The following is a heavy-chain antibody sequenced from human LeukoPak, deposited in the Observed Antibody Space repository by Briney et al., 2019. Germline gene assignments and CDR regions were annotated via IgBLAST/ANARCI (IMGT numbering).Heavy chain of an antibody. Sequence: PGGSLRLSCAASGFTFSDYYMSWIRQAPGKGLEWVSYISSSGSTIYYADSVKGRFTISRDNAKNSLYLQMSSLRAEDTAVYYCAREDTMVRPFDYWGQGTLVTVSS. CDR1: GFTFSDYY. D-gene: IGHD3-10*01. CDR2: ISSSGSTI. V-gene: IGHV3-11*01. J-gene: IGHJ4*02. CDR3: AREDTMVRPFDY.